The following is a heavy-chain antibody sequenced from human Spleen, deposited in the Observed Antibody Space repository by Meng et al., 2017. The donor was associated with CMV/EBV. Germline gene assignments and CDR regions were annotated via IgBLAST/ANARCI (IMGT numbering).Heavy chain of an antibody. V-gene: IGHV3-21*01. CDR2: ISSSSSYI. J-gene: IGHJ3*02. CDR1: GFTFSSYS. D-gene: IGHD5-18*01. CDR3: ARDGFNTDGAFDI. Sequence: GESLKISCAASGFTFSSYSMNWVRQAPEKGLEWVSSISSSSSYIYYADSAKGRFTISRDNAKNSLYLQMNSLRAEDTAVYYCARDGFNTDGAFDIWGQGTMVTVSS.